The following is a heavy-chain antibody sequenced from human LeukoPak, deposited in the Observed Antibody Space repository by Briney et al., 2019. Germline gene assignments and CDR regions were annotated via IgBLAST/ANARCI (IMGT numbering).Heavy chain of an antibody. V-gene: IGHV3-23*01. CDR3: ARDLVVVTAIPGVGWFDP. Sequence: GGSLRLSCAASGFTFSSYAMSWVRQAPGKGLEWVSAISGSGGSTYYADSVKGRFTISRDNSKNTLYLQMNSLRAEDTAVYYCARDLVVVTAIPGVGWFDPWGQGTLVTVSS. CDR1: GFTFSSYA. CDR2: ISGSGGST. D-gene: IGHD2-21*02. J-gene: IGHJ5*02.